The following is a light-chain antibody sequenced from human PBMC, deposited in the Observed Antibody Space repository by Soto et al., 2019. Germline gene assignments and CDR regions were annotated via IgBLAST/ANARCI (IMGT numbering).Light chain of an antibody. CDR3: QQYGGSPLT. V-gene: IGKV3-20*01. Sequence: EVVVTQSPATLSVSPGERATLSCRASQSVSSNLAWYQQKPGQAPRLLFFGVSNRAAGVPDRFGGSGSGTDFTLTISRLEPEDFAVYYCQQYGGSPLTFGGGTKVDIK. CDR2: GVS. J-gene: IGKJ4*01. CDR1: QSVSSN.